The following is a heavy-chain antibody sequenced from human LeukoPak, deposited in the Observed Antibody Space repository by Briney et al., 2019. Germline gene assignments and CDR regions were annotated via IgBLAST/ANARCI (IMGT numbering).Heavy chain of an antibody. CDR2: IWYDGSNK. CDR1: GFTFSSYG. V-gene: IGHV3-33*01. Sequence: GGSLRLSCAASGFTFSSYGMHWVRQAPGKGLECVAVIWYDGSNKYYADSVKGRFTISRDNSKNTLYLQMNSLRAEDTAVYYCARVTYYDILTPDYWGQGTLVTVSS. D-gene: IGHD3-9*01. CDR3: ARVTYYDILTPDY. J-gene: IGHJ4*02.